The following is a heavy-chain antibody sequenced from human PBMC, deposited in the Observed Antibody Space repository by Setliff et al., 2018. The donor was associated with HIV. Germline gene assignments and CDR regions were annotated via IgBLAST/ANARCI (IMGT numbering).Heavy chain of an antibody. Sequence: ASVKVSCKVSGYSLTDLSIHWVRQAPGKGLEWMGGFDPEDGETAYAQKLQGRVTMTEDTSTDTAYMELSSQRSEDTAMYYCATIRAYYYDSSGQEYFQYWGHGTLVTVSS. V-gene: IGHV1-24*01. CDR1: GYSLTDLS. D-gene: IGHD3-22*01. J-gene: IGHJ1*01. CDR2: FDPEDGET. CDR3: ATIRAYYYDSSGQEYFQY.